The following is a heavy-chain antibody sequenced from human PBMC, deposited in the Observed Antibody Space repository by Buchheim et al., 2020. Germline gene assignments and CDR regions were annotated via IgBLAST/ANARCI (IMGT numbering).Heavy chain of an antibody. V-gene: IGHV3-66*02. J-gene: IGHJ4*02. Sequence: EVRLLESGGGLVQPGGSLRLSCEASGFTVSDNYVTWVRQAPGRGLEWVSVIYAGGDTYYADSVKGRFTISRDNSKNTLYLQMSSLRREDTAVYYCARGSPQYGSGSIDYWGQGTL. CDR1: GFTVSDNY. CDR3: ARGSPQYGSGSIDY. D-gene: IGHD3-10*01. CDR2: IYAGGDT.